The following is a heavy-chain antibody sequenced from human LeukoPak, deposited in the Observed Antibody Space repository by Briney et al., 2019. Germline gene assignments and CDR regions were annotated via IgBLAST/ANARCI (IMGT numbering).Heavy chain of an antibody. V-gene: IGHV3-23*01. J-gene: IGHJ4*02. Sequence: GGSLRLSCATSGFTFSSYAMSWVRQAPGKGLEWVSAISGSGGSTYYADSVKGRFTISRDNSKNTLYLQMNSLRAEDTAVYYRAKTALTYCGGDCYFDYWGQGTLVTVSS. CDR3: AKTALTYCGGDCYFDY. CDR1: GFTFSSYA. D-gene: IGHD2-21*02. CDR2: ISGSGGST.